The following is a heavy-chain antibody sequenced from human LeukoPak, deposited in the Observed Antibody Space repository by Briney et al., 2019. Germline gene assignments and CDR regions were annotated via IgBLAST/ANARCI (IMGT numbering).Heavy chain of an antibody. CDR3: ARHEGGGYGFYYYYGMDV. Sequence: PSETLSLTCAVYGGSFSGYYWSWIRQPPGKGLEWIGEINHSGSTNYNPSLKSRVTISVDTSKNQFSLKLSSVTAADTAVYYCARHEGGGYGFYYYYGMDVWGQGTTVTVSS. D-gene: IGHD5-12*01. V-gene: IGHV4-34*01. J-gene: IGHJ6*02. CDR1: GGSFSGYY. CDR2: INHSGST.